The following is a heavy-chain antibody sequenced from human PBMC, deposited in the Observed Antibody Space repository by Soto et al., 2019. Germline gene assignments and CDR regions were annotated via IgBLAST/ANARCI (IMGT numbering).Heavy chain of an antibody. CDR3: AMGVAGRSYQPIDF. CDR2: MNPNSGNT. Sequence: QVQLVQSGAEVKKPGASVKVSCKASGYTFTSYDINWVRQATGQGLEWMGWMNPNSGNTGYAQKFQGRVTITRDTSINTDFRELSSMSSEDTAVYYCAMGVAGRSYQPIDFWGQGTLVTVSS. V-gene: IGHV1-8*01. CDR1: GYTFTSYD. D-gene: IGHD3-10*01. J-gene: IGHJ4*02.